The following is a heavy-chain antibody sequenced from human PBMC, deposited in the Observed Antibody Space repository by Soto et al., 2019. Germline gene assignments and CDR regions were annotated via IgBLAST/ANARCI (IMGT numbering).Heavy chain of an antibody. CDR1: GFIFSTYW. CDR3: ARVKSGSYDWFDX. J-gene: IGHJ5*02. Sequence: PGGSLRLSCAASGFIFSTYWMHWVRQVPGKGLAWVSRINTDGSRTSYADSVKGRFTISRDNAKNTVYLQMNSLRAEDTAVYFCARVKSGSYDWFDXSGQGTLVTVSS. V-gene: IGHV3-74*01. CDR2: INTDGSRT. D-gene: IGHD3-10*01.